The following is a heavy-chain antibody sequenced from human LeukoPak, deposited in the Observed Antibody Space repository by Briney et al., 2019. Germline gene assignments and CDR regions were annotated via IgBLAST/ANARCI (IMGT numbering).Heavy chain of an antibody. D-gene: IGHD2-15*01. CDR1: GFTFSSYE. CDR2: ISSSSSYI. J-gene: IGHJ4*02. CDR3: AKDRSGGRDY. V-gene: IGHV3-21*01. Sequence: PGGSLRLSCAASGFTFSSYEMNWVRQAPGKGLEWVSSISSSSSYIYYADSVKGRFTISRDNAKNSLYLQMNSLRAEDTAVYYCAKDRSGGRDYWGQGTLVTVSS.